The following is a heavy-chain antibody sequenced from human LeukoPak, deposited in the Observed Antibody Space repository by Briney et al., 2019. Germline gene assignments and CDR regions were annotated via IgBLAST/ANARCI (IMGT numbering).Heavy chain of an antibody. Sequence: ASVKVSCKASGYTFTGYYMLWVRQAPGQGLEWMGIINPSGGSTSYAHKFQGRVTMTRDTSTSRVYMELSSLRSEDTAVYYCALVDIVATTDYWGQGTLVTVSS. D-gene: IGHD5-12*01. CDR3: ALVDIVATTDY. CDR1: GYTFTGYY. J-gene: IGHJ4*02. V-gene: IGHV1-46*03. CDR2: INPSGGST.